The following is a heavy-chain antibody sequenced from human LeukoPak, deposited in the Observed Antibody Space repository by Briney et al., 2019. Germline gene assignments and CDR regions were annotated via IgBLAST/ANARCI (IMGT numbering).Heavy chain of an antibody. V-gene: IGHV4-34*01. J-gene: IGHJ6*03. CDR3: ATSIAAAGTDYYYYMDV. CDR2: INHSGST. CDR1: GGSFSGYY. D-gene: IGHD6-13*01. Sequence: SETLSLTCAVYGGSFSGYYWSWIRQPPGKGLEWIGEINHSGSTNYNPSLKSRVTISVDTSKNQFSLKLSSVTAADTAVYYCATSIAAAGTDYYYYMDVWGKGTTVTVSS.